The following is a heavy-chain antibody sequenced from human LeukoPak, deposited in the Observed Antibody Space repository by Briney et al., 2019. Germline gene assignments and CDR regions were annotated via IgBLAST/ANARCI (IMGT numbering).Heavy chain of an antibody. Sequence: PGGSLRLSCSASGFTFNNYVMHWVRPAPGEGREWLAVVRYGDNIGYCRDSLKGRFKISRDNSQNTLYLQMNRLRAEDTAVYYCVREQGSGWYRASDYWGQGTLVTVSS. V-gene: IGHV3-33*01. CDR1: GFTFNNYV. J-gene: IGHJ4*02. CDR3: VREQGSGWYRASDY. D-gene: IGHD6-19*01. CDR2: VRYGDNIG.